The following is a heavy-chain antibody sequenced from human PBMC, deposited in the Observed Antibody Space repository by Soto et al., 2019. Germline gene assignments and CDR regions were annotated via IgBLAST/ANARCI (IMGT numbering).Heavy chain of an antibody. CDR1: GSTFSDYY. J-gene: IGHJ4*02. Sequence: QVQLVQSGGGLVKSGGSLRLSCAASGSTFSDYYMSWIRQAPGKGLEWLSYITSSSSYTNYADSVKGRFTISRDNAKKSLYLQRYSLRVEDTAVYYWAGGQDDRADNCDYWSQGTLVTVSS. CDR2: ITSSSSYT. D-gene: IGHD2-15*01. CDR3: AGGQDDRADNCDY. V-gene: IGHV3-11*05.